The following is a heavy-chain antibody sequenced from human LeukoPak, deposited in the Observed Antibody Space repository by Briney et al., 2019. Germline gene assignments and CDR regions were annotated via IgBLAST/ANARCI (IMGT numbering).Heavy chain of an antibody. CDR1: GSTFSSYA. J-gene: IGHJ4*02. CDR2: ISYDGSNK. CDR3: ARDQGESSGWQDTGVDY. D-gene: IGHD6-19*01. V-gene: IGHV3-30*04. Sequence: PGGSLRLSCAASGSTFSSYAMHWVRQAPGKGLEWVAVISYDGSNKYYADSVKGRFTISRDNSKNTLYLQMNSLRAEDTAVYYCARDQGESSGWQDTGVDYWGQGTLVTVSS.